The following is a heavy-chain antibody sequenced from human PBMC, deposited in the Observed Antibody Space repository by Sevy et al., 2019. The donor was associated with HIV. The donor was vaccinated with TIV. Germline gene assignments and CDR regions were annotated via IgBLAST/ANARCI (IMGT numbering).Heavy chain of an antibody. V-gene: IGHV1-69*13. CDR2: IIPIFGTA. Sequence: ASVKVSCKASGGTFSSYDISWVRQAPGEGLEWMGRIIPIFGTANYAQKFQGRVTITADESRSTAYMELSSLRSEDTAGYYCARGRYSGYALGRENDGMDVWGQGTTVTVSS. CDR1: GGTFSSYD. J-gene: IGHJ6*02. CDR3: ARGRYSGYALGRENDGMDV. D-gene: IGHD5-12*01.